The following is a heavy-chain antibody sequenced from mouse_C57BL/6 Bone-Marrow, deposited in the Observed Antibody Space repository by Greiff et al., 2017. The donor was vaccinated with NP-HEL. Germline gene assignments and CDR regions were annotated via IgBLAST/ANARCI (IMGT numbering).Heavy chain of an antibody. CDR2: IHPNSGST. V-gene: IGHV1-64*01. Sequence: VQLQQPGAELVKPGASVKLSCKASGYTFTSYWMHWVKQRPVQGLEWIGMIHPNSGSTNYNEKFKSKATLTVDKSSSTAYMQLSSLTSEDSAVYYCARRDYRYYFDYWGQGTTLTVSS. D-gene: IGHD2-4*01. J-gene: IGHJ2*01. CDR1: GYTFTSYW. CDR3: ARRDYRYYFDY.